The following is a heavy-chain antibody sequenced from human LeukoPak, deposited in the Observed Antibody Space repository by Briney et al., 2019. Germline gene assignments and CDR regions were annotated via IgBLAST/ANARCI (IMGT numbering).Heavy chain of an antibody. CDR2: INHSGST. Sequence: SETLSLTCAVYGGSFSGYYWSWLRQPPGKGLEWIGEINHSGSTTYNPSLKSRVTISIDTSKNQFSLSLISVTAADTAVYYCARVGNIMGTIMPWGQGTLVTISS. J-gene: IGHJ5*02. V-gene: IGHV4-34*01. CDR1: GGSFSGYY. CDR3: ARVGNIMGTIMP. D-gene: IGHD1-14*01.